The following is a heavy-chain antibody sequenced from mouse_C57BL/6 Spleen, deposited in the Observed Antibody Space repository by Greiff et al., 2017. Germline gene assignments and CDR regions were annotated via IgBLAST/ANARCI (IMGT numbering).Heavy chain of an antibody. CDR2: ISSGGSYT. Sequence: EVHLVESGGDLVKPGGSLKLSCAASGFTFSSYGMSWVRQTPDKRLAWVATISSGGSYTYYPDSVKGRFTISRDNAKNTLYLQMSSLKSEDTAMYYCARQGTGTDGFAYWGQGTLVTVSA. CDR1: GFTFSSYG. J-gene: IGHJ3*01. CDR3: ARQGTGTDGFAY. D-gene: IGHD4-1*01. V-gene: IGHV5-6*01.